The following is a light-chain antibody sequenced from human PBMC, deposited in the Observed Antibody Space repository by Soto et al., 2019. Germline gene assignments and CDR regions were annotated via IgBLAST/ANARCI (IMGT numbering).Light chain of an antibody. CDR2: GAS. J-gene: IGKJ1*01. Sequence: EIVLTQSPGTLSLSPGERATLSCRASQSVTSSYLAWFQQKPGRAPRLLIYGASNRATGIPDRFSGSGSGTDFTLTISRLEPEDFAVYYCQQYVSSPRTFGQGTKVEIK. V-gene: IGKV3-20*01. CDR3: QQYVSSPRT. CDR1: QSVTSSY.